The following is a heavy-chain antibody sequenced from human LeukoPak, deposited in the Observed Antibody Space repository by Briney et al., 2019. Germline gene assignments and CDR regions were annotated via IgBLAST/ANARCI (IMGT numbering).Heavy chain of an antibody. J-gene: IGHJ4*02. V-gene: IGHV5-51*01. D-gene: IGHD2-15*01. CDR2: IYPGDSNT. CDR1: GYSFTTYW. CDR3: ARRLRGGFHPYYFDY. Sequence: GESLKISCKASGYSFTTYWIGWVRQMPGKGLEWMGIIYPGDSNTRYSPSFQGRVTISADKSISTAYLQWSSLKASDTAMYYCARRLRGGFHPYYFDYWGQGTLVTVSS.